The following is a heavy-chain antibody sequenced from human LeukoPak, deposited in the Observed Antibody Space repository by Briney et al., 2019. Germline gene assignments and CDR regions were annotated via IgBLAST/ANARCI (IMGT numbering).Heavy chain of an antibody. Sequence: SVKVSCKASGGTFSSYAISWVRQAPGKGVEWMGGSIPIFGTANYAQKFQGRVTITADESTSTAYMELSSLRSEDTAVYYCARARICSGGSCYSDPLDYWGQGTLVTVSS. V-gene: IGHV1-69*13. D-gene: IGHD2-15*01. CDR2: SIPIFGTA. J-gene: IGHJ4*02. CDR3: ARARICSGGSCYSDPLDY. CDR1: GGTFSSYA.